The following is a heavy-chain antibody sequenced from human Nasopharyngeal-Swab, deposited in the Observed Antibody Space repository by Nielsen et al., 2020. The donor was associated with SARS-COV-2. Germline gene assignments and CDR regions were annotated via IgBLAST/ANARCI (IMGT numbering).Heavy chain of an antibody. V-gene: IGHV1-46*01. CDR1: GYTFTSYY. CDR2: INPSGGST. CDR3: AVALYDYYYYGMDV. Sequence: ASVKVSCKASGYTFTSYYMHWVRQAPGQGLEWMGLINPSGGSTSYAQKFQGRVTITADKSTSTAYMELSSLRSEDTAVYYCAVALYDYYYYGMDVWGQGTTVTVSS. J-gene: IGHJ6*02. D-gene: IGHD2-15*01.